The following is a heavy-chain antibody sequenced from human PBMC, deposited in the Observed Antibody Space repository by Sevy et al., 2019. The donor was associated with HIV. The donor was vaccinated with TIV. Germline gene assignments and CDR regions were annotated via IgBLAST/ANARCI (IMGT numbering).Heavy chain of an antibody. D-gene: IGHD3-22*01. CDR1: GFTFDDYA. V-gene: IGHV3-9*01. J-gene: IGHJ6*02. Sequence: GGCLRLSCAASGFTFDDYAMHWVRQAPGKGLEWVSGLSWNSGSIGYADSVKGRFTISRDNAKNSLYLQMNSLRAEDTALYYCAKDSKYYYDSSDYSYYGMDVWGQGTTVTVSS. CDR3: AKDSKYYYDSSDYSYYGMDV. CDR2: LSWNSGSI.